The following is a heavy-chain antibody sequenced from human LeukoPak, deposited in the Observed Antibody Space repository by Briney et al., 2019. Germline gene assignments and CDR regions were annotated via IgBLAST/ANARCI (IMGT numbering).Heavy chain of an antibody. CDR2: ISNDDSIT. CDR3: ARRPVASTSGPYGLNV. CDR1: GFTFSNYW. J-gene: IGHJ6*04. Sequence: GGSLRLSCAASGFTFSNYWMHWVRQAPGKGLVWVSRISNDDSITNYADSVKGRFTISRGNAKNTVYLQMNSLRAEDTAVYCARRPVASTSGPYGLNVWGKGTTVTVSS. V-gene: IGHV3-74*01. D-gene: IGHD6-19*01.